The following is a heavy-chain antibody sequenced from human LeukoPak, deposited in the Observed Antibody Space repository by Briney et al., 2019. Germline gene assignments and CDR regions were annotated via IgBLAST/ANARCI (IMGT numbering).Heavy chain of an antibody. CDR3: ARHVQDTTLVPDAFDI. J-gene: IGHJ3*02. CDR1: GXSISSSRDY. CDR2: IYYSGST. V-gene: IGHV4-39*01. D-gene: IGHD5-18*01. Sequence: SETLSLTCTVSGXSISSSRDYWDWIRQPPGKGLEWIGNIYYSGSTYYSPSPKSRVTISVDTSKNQFSLKLSSVTAADTAVYYCARHVQDTTLVPDAFDIWGQGTMVTVSS.